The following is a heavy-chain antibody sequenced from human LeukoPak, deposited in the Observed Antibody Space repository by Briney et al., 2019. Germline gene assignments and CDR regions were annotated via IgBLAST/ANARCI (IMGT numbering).Heavy chain of an antibody. CDR2: ISWDSGSI. V-gene: IGHV3-9*01. CDR1: GFTFDDYG. D-gene: IGHD3-16*01. J-gene: IGHJ4*02. CDR3: AKAPRGNDDYFDY. Sequence: GRSLRLSCAASGFTFDDYGMHWVRQAPGKGLEWVSGISWDSGSIGYADSVECRFTISTDNAKNSLYLQMNSLRAEDTALYYCAKAPRGNDDYFDYWGQGTLVTVSS.